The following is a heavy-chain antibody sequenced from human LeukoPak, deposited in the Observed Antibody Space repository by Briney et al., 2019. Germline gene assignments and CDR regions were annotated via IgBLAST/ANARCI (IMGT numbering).Heavy chain of an antibody. D-gene: IGHD3-10*01. CDR3: ASLYYGSGY. CDR1: GFTFSSYS. V-gene: IGHV3-48*01. Sequence: GGSLRLSCAASGFTFSSYSMNWVRQAPGKGLEWVSYISSSSTIYYADSVKGRFTISRDNAKNSLYLQMNSLRAEDTAVYYCASLYYGSGYWGQGTLVTVSS. J-gene: IGHJ4*02. CDR2: ISSSSTI.